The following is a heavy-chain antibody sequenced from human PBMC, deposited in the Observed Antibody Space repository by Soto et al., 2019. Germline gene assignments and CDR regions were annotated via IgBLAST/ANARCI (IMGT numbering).Heavy chain of an antibody. D-gene: IGHD1-1*01. CDR2: IYPADSDT. V-gene: IGHV5-51*01. J-gene: IGHJ4*02. CDR3: ERNAQNWNYCDY. CDR1: GYTFTSYW. Sequence: GESLKNSCKGFGYTFTSYWIGWVRQMPGKGLEWMGIIYPADSDTRYSPSFQGQVTISADKSISTAYLQWSSLKASDTAMYYCERNAQNWNYCDYWGQGTRVTVSS.